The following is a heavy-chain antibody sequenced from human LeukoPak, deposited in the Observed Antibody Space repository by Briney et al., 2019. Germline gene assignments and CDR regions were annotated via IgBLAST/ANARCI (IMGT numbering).Heavy chain of an antibody. D-gene: IGHD6-13*01. Sequence: PGESLKNSCKGSGYSFASYWIGWVRQMPGKGLEWMGIIYPGDSDTRYSPSFQGQVTISADKSISTAFLQWSSLKASDTAMYYCATLYSSTWPIYWGQGTLVTVSS. CDR1: GYSFASYW. CDR3: ATLYSSTWPIY. J-gene: IGHJ4*02. CDR2: IYPGDSDT. V-gene: IGHV5-51*01.